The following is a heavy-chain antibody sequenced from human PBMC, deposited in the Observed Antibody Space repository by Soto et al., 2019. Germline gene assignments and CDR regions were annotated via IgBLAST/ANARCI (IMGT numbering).Heavy chain of an antibody. D-gene: IGHD2-2*01. J-gene: IGHJ5*02. V-gene: IGHV3-23*01. CDR1: GFTFSSYA. CDR2: ISGSGGST. Sequence: EVQLLESGGGLVQPGGSLRLSCAASGFTFSSYAMSWVRQAPGKGLEWVSAISGSGGSTYYADSVKGRFTISRDNSKNTPYLQINSLRAEDTAVYYCAKDRCGSTSCYWHHWFDPWGQGTLVTVSS. CDR3: AKDRCGSTSCYWHHWFDP.